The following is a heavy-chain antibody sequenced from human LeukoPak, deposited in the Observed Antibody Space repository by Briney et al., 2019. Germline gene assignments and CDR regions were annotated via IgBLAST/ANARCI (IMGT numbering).Heavy chain of an antibody. D-gene: IGHD3-10*01. J-gene: IGHJ6*03. Sequence: PSETLSLTCNVSGASISNSTYYWGWIRQPPGKGLEWIGYIYYSGYTNYNPSLKSRVTISVDTSKNQFSLKLSSVTAADTAVYYCARTTMVRGTYYMDVWGKGTTVTISS. CDR1: GASISNSTYY. CDR3: ARTTMVRGTYYMDV. V-gene: IGHV4-61*05. CDR2: IYYSGYT.